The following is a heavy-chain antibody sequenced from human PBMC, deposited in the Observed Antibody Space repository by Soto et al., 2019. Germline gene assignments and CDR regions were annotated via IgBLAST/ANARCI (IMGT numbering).Heavy chain of an antibody. CDR1: GGSISSSNW. J-gene: IGHJ4*02. V-gene: IGHV4-4*02. Sequence: QVQLQESGPGLVKPSGTLSLTCAVSGGSISSSNWWSWVRQPPGKGLEWIGEIYHSGSTNYNPSRKSRLPKSLDRSKNQFSLKLNSVTSADTAVYYCGSPVGYSYGSQYWGQGTLVTVPS. D-gene: IGHD5-18*01. CDR3: GSPVGYSYGSQY. CDR2: IYHSGST.